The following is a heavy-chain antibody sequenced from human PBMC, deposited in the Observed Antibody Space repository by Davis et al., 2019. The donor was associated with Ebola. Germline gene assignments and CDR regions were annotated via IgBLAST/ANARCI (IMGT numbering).Heavy chain of an antibody. V-gene: IGHV1-8*01. CDR1: GYTFISFD. Sequence: ASVKVSCKTSGYTFISFDINWVRQATGQGLEWMGRINPNSGNTAYAQKFQGRVTMTRNTSISTAYMELSSLRSEDTAVYYCAREAVAGLHDTFDIWGQGTMVTVSS. CDR2: INPNSGNT. J-gene: IGHJ3*02. CDR3: AREAVAGLHDTFDI. D-gene: IGHD6-19*01.